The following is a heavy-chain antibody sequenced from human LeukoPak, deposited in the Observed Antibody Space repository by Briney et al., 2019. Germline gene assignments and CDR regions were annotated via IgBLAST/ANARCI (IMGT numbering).Heavy chain of an antibody. D-gene: IGHD4-17*01. CDR3: ARGYGAYLGF. V-gene: IGHV5-51*01. Sequence: GESLKISCKGSGYNFDTYWIAWVRQMPGKGLWWMGIIYPADSDTRYRPSFQGQVTISADMSITTAYLQWSSLKASDTAIYYCARGYGAYLGFWGQGSLVTVSS. CDR1: GYNFDTYW. J-gene: IGHJ4*02. CDR2: IYPADSDT.